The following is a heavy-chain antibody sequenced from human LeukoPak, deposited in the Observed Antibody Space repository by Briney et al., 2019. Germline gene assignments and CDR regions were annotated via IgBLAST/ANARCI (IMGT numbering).Heavy chain of an antibody. V-gene: IGHV3-48*02. D-gene: IGHD4-23*01. CDR2: ISSSSSTI. CDR3: ASAYGGNSYYYGMDV. J-gene: IGHJ6*02. Sequence: PGGSLRLSCAASGFTFSSYGMNWVRQAPGKGLEWVSYISSSSSTIYYADSVKGRFTISRDNAKNSLYLQMNSLRDEDTAVYYCASAYGGNSYYYGMDVWGQGTTVTVSS. CDR1: GFTFSSYG.